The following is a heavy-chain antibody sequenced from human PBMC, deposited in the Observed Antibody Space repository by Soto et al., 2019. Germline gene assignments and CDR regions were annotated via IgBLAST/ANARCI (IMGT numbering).Heavy chain of an antibody. CDR2: IYPDDSDT. CDR1: GFNFPTFW. V-gene: IGHV5-51*01. D-gene: IGHD3-22*01. J-gene: IGHJ4*02. Sequence: PVESLKISCKHSGFNFPTFWIAWVRQMPGKGLEWMGTIYPDDSDTRYSPSFQGQVTISRDHSKDTLYLQMNSLKTEDTAVYYCTTGLSNGYYNFDYWGQGTRVNVSS. CDR3: TTGLSNGYYNFDY.